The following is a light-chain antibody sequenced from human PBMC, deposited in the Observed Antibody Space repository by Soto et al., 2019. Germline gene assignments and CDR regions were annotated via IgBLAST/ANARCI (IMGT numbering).Light chain of an antibody. CDR1: RSVDTD. V-gene: IGKV3-15*01. Sequence: EILMTQSPATLSVSPGDSATLSCRASRSVDTDLAWYQQKPGQAPRLLVFATSARATGVPDRFRGSRSGTDFTLTISSLQPEDSATYYCQQYGSSPPYTFGQGTKLEIK. CDR3: QQYGSSPPYT. J-gene: IGKJ2*01. CDR2: ATS.